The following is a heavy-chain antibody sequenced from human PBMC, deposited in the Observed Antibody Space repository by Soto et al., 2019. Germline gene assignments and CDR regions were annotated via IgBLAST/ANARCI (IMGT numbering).Heavy chain of an antibody. V-gene: IGHV1-3*01. D-gene: IGHD2-2*01. J-gene: IGHJ4*02. Sequence: ASVKVSCKASGYTFTSYAMHWVRQAPGQRLEWMGWINAGNGNTKYSQKFQGRVTITRDTSASTAYMELSSLRSGDTAVYYCARGSPYCSSTSCYGLVDFDYWGQGTLVTVSS. CDR3: ARGSPYCSSTSCYGLVDFDY. CDR2: INAGNGNT. CDR1: GYTFTSYA.